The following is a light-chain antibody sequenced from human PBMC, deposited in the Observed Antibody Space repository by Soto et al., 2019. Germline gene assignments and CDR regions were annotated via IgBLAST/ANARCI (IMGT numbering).Light chain of an antibody. CDR3: SSYTSSSTLV. Sequence: QSVLTQPASVSGSPGQSITISCTGTSSDVGGYNYVSWYQQHPGKAPKLMICDVSNRPSGVSNRFSGSKSGNTASLTISGLQAEDEGDYYCSSYTSSSTLVFGGGTKVTVL. CDR1: SSDVGGYNY. V-gene: IGLV2-14*01. CDR2: DVS. J-gene: IGLJ2*01.